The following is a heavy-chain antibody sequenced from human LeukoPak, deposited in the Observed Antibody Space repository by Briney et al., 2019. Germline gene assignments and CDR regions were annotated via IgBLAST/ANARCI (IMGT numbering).Heavy chain of an antibody. D-gene: IGHD6-19*01. CDR3: ARLIGWSRFDP. J-gene: IGHJ5*02. CDR2: IWYDGSKQ. V-gene: IGHV3-33*01. Sequence: GGSLILSCAASGFTFSSYGMHWVRQAPGKGLEWVALIWYDGSKQYYADSVKGRFTISRDNSKNTLHLQMNSLRAEDTAVFYCARLIGWSRFDPWGQGALVTVSS. CDR1: GFTFSSYG.